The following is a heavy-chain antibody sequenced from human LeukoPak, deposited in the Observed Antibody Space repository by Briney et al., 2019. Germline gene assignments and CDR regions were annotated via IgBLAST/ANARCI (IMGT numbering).Heavy chain of an antibody. V-gene: IGHV4-30-2*05. CDR3: ARESDYYGSDDYFDY. CDR2: IYHSGST. J-gene: IGHJ4*02. Sequence: SETLSLTCAVSGGSISSGGYSWSWIRQPPGKGLEWIGYIYHSGSTYYNPSLKSRVTISVDTSKNQFSLKLSSVTAADTAVYYCARESDYYGSDDYFDYWGQGTLVTVSS. CDR1: GGSISSGGYS. D-gene: IGHD3-10*01.